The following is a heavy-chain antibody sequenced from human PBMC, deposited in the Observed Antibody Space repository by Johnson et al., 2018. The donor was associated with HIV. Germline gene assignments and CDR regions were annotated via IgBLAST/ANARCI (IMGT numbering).Heavy chain of an antibody. Sequence: EVHLVESGGGVVQPGRSLRLSCAASGFTFSSYAMHWVRQAPGKGLEWVSLISWDGGSTYYADSVKGRFTISRDNSKNSLYRQMNSLGAEDTALYYCARLRAYSGYDSFDIWGQGTMVTVSS. D-gene: IGHD5-12*01. CDR3: ARLRAYSGYDSFDI. CDR1: GFTFSSYA. J-gene: IGHJ3*02. V-gene: IGHV3-43D*03. CDR2: ISWDGGST.